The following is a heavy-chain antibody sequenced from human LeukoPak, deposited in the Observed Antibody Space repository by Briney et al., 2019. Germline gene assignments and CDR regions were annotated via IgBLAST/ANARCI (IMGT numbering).Heavy chain of an antibody. J-gene: IGHJ4*02. Sequence: SETLSLTCTVSGDSIITSSYYWGWVRQPPGKGLEWLGSIYYSGITHYNPSLKRPVTIYVDTSRNQFSLHLHSVTAADTAVFYCARSDYYDYRQIDFWGQGTLVTVSS. CDR2: IYYSGIT. V-gene: IGHV4-39*01. D-gene: IGHD3-16*01. CDR3: ARSDYYDYRQIDF. CDR1: GDSIITSSYY.